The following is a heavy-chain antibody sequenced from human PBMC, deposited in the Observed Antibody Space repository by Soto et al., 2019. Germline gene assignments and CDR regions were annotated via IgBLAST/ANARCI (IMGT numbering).Heavy chain of an antibody. CDR3: ARGVGGYSYGYSEIFYCYYGMDV. Sequence: PSETLSLTCAVYGGSFSGYYWSWIRQPPGKGLEWIGEINHSGSTNYNPSLKSRVTISVDTSKNQFSLKLSSVTAADTAVYYCARGVGGYSYGYSEIFYCYYGMDVWGQGTTVTVSS. D-gene: IGHD5-18*01. J-gene: IGHJ6*02. CDR1: GGSFSGYY. V-gene: IGHV4-34*01. CDR2: INHSGST.